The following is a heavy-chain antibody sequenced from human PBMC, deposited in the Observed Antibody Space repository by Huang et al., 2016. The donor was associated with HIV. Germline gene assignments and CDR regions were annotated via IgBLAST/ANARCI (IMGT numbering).Heavy chain of an antibody. Sequence: EVHLVQSGAEVKEPGVSLKISCQASGYNFDSYWIGWVRQMPGKGLEWRGVIYPCDSDTRYDPSFQGQVTISADQSINTAYLQWSSLKASDTAIYFCARQGLWLPPTDPFDYWGQGTPVTVSA. CDR3: ARQGLWLPPTDPFDY. CDR2: IYPCDSDT. CDR1: GYNFDSYW. V-gene: IGHV5-51*01. D-gene: IGHD3-10*01. J-gene: IGHJ4*02.